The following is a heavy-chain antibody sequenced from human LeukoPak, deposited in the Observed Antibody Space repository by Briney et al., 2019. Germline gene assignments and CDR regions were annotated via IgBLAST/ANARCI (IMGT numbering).Heavy chain of an antibody. CDR1: GGSISSSSYY. V-gene: IGHV4-39*01. CDR2: MYHSGNT. J-gene: IGHJ1*01. D-gene: IGHD3-22*01. Sequence: SETLSLTCTVSGGSISSSSYYWGWIRQPPGKGLEWIASMYHSGNTYNPSLGSRVTVSVDTSKNQFSLKLNSVTAADTAVYYCARHSKYYYDSSGSYVGYFQHWGQGTLVTVSS. CDR3: ARHSKYYYDSSGSYVGYFQH.